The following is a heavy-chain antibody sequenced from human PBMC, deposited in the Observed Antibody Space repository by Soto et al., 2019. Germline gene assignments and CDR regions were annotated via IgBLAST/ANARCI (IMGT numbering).Heavy chain of an antibody. J-gene: IGHJ4*02. CDR1: GYTLTELS. D-gene: IGHD4-17*01. Sequence: ASVKVSCKVSGYTLTELSMHWVRQAPGKGLEWMGGFDPEDGETIYAQKFQGRVTMTEDTPTDTAYMELSSLRSEDTAVYYCAANSANFGDQADIYYFDYWGQGTLVTVSS. V-gene: IGHV1-24*01. CDR2: FDPEDGET. CDR3: AANSANFGDQADIYYFDY.